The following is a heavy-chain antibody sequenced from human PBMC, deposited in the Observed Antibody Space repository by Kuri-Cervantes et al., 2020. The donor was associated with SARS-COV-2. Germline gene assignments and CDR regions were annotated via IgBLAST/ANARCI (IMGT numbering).Heavy chain of an antibody. J-gene: IGHJ4*02. CDR1: GFTFDDYG. D-gene: IGHD3-10*01. V-gene: IGHV3-20*04. Sequence: GESLKISCAASGFTFDDYGMSWVRQAPGKGLEWVSGINWNGGSTGYADPVKGRFTISRDNAKNSLYLQMNSLRAEDTAVYYCARAPYGSGRYYFDYWGQGTLVTVSS. CDR2: INWNGGST. CDR3: ARAPYGSGRYYFDY.